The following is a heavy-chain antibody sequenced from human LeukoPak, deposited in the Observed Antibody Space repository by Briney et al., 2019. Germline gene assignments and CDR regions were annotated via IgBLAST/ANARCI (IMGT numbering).Heavy chain of an antibody. CDR2: INHSGST. Sequence: TSETLSLTCAVYGGSFSGHYWSWIRQPPGKGLEWIGEINHSGSTNYNPSLKSRVTISVDTSKNQFSLKLSSVTAADTAVYYCARDRRGYSYGPWIDYWGQGTLVTVSS. CDR3: ARDRRGYSYGPWIDY. D-gene: IGHD5-18*01. CDR1: GGSFSGHY. J-gene: IGHJ4*02. V-gene: IGHV4-34*01.